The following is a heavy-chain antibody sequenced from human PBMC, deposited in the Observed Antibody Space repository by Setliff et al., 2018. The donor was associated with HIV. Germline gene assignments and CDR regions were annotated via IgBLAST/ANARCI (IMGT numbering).Heavy chain of an antibody. V-gene: IGHV4-31*03. CDR1: GSSFSSGIYY. D-gene: IGHD1-1*01. Sequence: SETLSLTCKVSGSSFSSGIYYWTWIRQQPGKGLEWIGYISYSGSTYYNPSLKSRLTMSIDTSKSHFSLNLNSVTAADTAVYYCARGTTSITFDYWSQGTLVTVSS. J-gene: IGHJ4*02. CDR2: ISYSGST. CDR3: ARGTTSITFDY.